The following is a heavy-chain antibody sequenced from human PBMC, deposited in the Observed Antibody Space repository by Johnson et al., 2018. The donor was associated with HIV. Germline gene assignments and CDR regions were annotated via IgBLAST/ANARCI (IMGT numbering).Heavy chain of an antibody. J-gene: IGHJ3*02. CDR1: GFTFDDYG. Sequence: QVQLVESGGGVVRPGGSLRLSCAASGFTFDDYGMSWVRQAPGQGLEWVSVLSSGGSTYFAGSVNGRFTTSRDSSNNTLYLQMNSLRAEDTTLYYCAKDIEWELQNDAFDIWGQGTMVTV. V-gene: IGHV3-NL1*01. CDR3: AKDIEWELQNDAFDI. D-gene: IGHD1-26*01. CDR2: LSSGGST.